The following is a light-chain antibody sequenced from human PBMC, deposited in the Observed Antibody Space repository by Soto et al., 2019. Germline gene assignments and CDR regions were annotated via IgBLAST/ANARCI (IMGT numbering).Light chain of an antibody. J-gene: IGLJ1*01. CDR1: KNDIGVYDF. Sequence: QSVLTQPPSASGAPGQSVTISCTGTKNDIGVYDFVSWYQHHPGKAPRLIIYEVVQRPSGFPDRFSGSKSGNTASLTVSGPQAADEADYSCKSYAGSNTDVFGSGTKVTVL. CDR3: KSYAGSNTDV. CDR2: EVV. V-gene: IGLV2-8*01.